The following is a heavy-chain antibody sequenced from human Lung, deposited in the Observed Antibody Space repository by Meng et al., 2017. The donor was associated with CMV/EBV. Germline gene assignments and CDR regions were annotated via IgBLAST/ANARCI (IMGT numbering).Heavy chain of an antibody. CDR1: GDSVSSGPYY. V-gene: IGHV4-61*01. CDR2: LYYSGDT. CDR3: ARLLRGYDSVGWFDP. Sequence: SXTXSLXCTVSGDSVSSGPYYWSWIRQPPGKGLEWIGYLYYSGDTNYNPSLKSRVTMSVDTSKNQFSLKLRSVTAADTAVYYCARLLRGYDSVGWFDPWCQGTLVTVSS. J-gene: IGHJ5*02. D-gene: IGHD3-3*01.